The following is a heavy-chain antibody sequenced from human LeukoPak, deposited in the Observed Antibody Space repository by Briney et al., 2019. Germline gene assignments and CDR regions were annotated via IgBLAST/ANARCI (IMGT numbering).Heavy chain of an antibody. CDR1: GFTFSSYS. CDR3: ARAPTAYNYFDP. CDR2: ISSSTTI. V-gene: IGHV3-48*01. D-gene: IGHD1-20*01. Sequence: PGGSLRLSCAASGFTFSSYSMNWVRQAPGKGLEWVSYISSSTTIYYADSVKGRFTISRDNAKNSLYLQMNSLRAEDTAVYYCARAPTAYNYFDPWGQGTLVTVSS. J-gene: IGHJ5*02.